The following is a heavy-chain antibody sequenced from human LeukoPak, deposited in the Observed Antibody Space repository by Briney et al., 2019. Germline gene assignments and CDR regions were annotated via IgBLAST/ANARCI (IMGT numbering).Heavy chain of an antibody. J-gene: IGHJ4*02. Sequence: PSETLSLTCTVSGGSISSYHWSWIRQPPGKGLEWIGYIYYSGSTNYNPSLKSRVTISVDTSKNQFSLKLSSVTAADTAVYYCARHASGGLWFGESKFDYWGQGTLVTVSS. D-gene: IGHD3-10*01. CDR3: ARHASGGLWFGESKFDY. CDR1: GGSISSYH. CDR2: IYYSGST. V-gene: IGHV4-59*08.